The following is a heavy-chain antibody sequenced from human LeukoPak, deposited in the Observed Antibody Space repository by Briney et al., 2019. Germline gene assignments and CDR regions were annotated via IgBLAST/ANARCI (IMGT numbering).Heavy chain of an antibody. Sequence: GGSLRLSCAASGFTFSSYGMSWVRQAPGKGLEWVSAISGSGGSTYYADSVKGRFTISRDNSKNTLYLQMNSLRAEDTAVYYCAKDLIAVAGTPSLFDYWGQGTLVTVSS. V-gene: IGHV3-23*01. D-gene: IGHD6-19*01. J-gene: IGHJ4*02. CDR2: ISGSGGST. CDR1: GFTFSSYG. CDR3: AKDLIAVAGTPSLFDY.